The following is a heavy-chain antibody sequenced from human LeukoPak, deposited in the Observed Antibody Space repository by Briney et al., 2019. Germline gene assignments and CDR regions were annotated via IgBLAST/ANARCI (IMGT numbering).Heavy chain of an antibody. CDR1: GYSFTSHW. Sequence: GESLKISCKGSGYSFTSHWIGWVRQMPGKGLEWMGIIYPGDSDTRYSPSFQGQVTISADKSISTAYLQWSSLKASDTAMYYCARRGRYSGSWYGSYYFDYWGQGTLVTVSS. D-gene: IGHD6-13*01. V-gene: IGHV5-51*01. CDR3: ARRGRYSGSWYGSYYFDY. CDR2: IYPGDSDT. J-gene: IGHJ4*02.